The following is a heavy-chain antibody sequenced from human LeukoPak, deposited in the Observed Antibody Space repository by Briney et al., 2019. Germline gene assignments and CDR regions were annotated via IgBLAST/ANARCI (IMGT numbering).Heavy chain of an antibody. Sequence: GGSLRLSCAASGFTFIDYDMHWVRQVIGKGLEWVSAIGIRGDTHYSGSVKGRFTISRESAESSLYLQMNSLRAEDTAVYYCARGGIQVSGIDEFDYWGQGTLVTVSS. V-gene: IGHV3-13*01. J-gene: IGHJ4*02. CDR1: GFTFIDYD. D-gene: IGHD6-19*01. CDR3: ARGGIQVSGIDEFDY. CDR2: IGIRGDT.